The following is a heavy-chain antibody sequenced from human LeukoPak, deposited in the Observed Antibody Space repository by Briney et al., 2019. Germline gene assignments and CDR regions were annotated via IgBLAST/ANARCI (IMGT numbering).Heavy chain of an antibody. D-gene: IGHD4-17*01. J-gene: IGHJ3*02. V-gene: IGHV4-30-4*08. CDR3: ARDLIGDYFAFDI. CDR2: IYYSGST. CDR1: SDSISDYY. Sequence: NASETLSLTCTVSSDSISDYYWGWIRQPPGKGLEWIGYIYYSGSTYYNPSLKSRVTISVDTSKNQFSLKLSSVTAADTAVYYCARDLIGDYFAFDIWGQGTMVTVSS.